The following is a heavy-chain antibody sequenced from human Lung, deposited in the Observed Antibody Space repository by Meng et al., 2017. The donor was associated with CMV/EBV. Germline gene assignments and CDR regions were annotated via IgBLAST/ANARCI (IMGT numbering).Heavy chain of an antibody. Sequence: QVQLMQSVAEVKKPGASVKVSCKASGYTFTSYGISWVRQAPGQGLEWMGWISAYNDNTNYAQKLQGRVTMTTDTSTSTAYMELRSLRSDDTAVYYCARDLPGGTKGTWLDLWGQGTLVTVSS. CDR1: GYTFTSYG. D-gene: IGHD1-14*01. V-gene: IGHV1-18*01. J-gene: IGHJ5*02. CDR3: ARDLPGGTKGTWLDL. CDR2: ISAYNDNT.